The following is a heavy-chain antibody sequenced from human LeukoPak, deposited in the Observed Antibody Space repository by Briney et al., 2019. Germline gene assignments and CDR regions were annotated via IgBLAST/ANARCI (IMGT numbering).Heavy chain of an antibody. V-gene: IGHV4-59*01. CDR3: ARVGVDYSGNIIKYFFDY. J-gene: IGHJ4*02. Sequence: SETLSLTCTVSGGSISSYQWSWIRQPPGKGLEWIGNIYYNGSANYNPSLKSRVTISVDTSKNQFSLKLSPVTAADTAVYYCARVGVDYSGNIIKYFFDYWGQGTLVTVSS. CDR1: GGSISSYQ. CDR2: IYYNGSA. D-gene: IGHD4-23*01.